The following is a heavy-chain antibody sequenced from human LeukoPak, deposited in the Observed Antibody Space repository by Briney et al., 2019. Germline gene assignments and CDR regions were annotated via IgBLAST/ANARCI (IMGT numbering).Heavy chain of an antibody. CDR2: IIPIFGTA. CDR1: GYTFSGYY. D-gene: IGHD1-14*01. V-gene: IGHV1-69*13. J-gene: IGHJ4*02. Sequence: SVKVSCKASGYTFSGYYMHWVRQAPGQGLEWMGGIIPIFGTANYAQKFQGRVTITADESTSTAYLELSSLRSEDTAVYYCARSRILGFDYWGQGTLVTVSS. CDR3: ARSRILGFDY.